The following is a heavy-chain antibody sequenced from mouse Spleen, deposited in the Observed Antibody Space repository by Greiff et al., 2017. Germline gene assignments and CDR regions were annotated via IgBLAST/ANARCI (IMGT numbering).Heavy chain of an antibody. CDR1: GFSLTSYG. V-gene: IGHV2-5*01. CDR2: IWRGGST. Sequence: VQRVESGPGLVQPSQSLSITCTVSGFSLTSYGVHWVRQSPGKGLEWLGVIWRGGSTDYNAAFMSRLSITKDNSKSQVFFKMNSLQADDTAIYYCAKRGWDFYAMDYWGQGTSVTVSS. J-gene: IGHJ4*01. CDR3: AKRGWDFYAMDY. D-gene: IGHD4-1*01.